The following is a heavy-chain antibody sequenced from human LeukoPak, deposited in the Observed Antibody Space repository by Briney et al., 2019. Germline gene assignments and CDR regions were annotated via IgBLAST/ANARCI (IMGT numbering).Heavy chain of an antibody. V-gene: IGHV3-21*01. CDR1: GFSFSTYH. J-gene: IGHJ4*02. CDR3: ARAYDITSSFDY. Sequence: GGSLRLSCAASGFSFSTYHMNWVRQAPGKGLEWVSSISPGSTYAYYADSVKGRFTISRDNARNSLFLQMNSLRAEDTAIYYCARAYDITSSFDYWGQGTLVTVSS. D-gene: IGHD3-22*01. CDR2: ISPGSTYA.